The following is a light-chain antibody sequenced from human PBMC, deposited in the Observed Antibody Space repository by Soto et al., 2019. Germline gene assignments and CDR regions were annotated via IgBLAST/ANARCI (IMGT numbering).Light chain of an antibody. CDR2: EVN. CDR3: SSYAGGNKEV. J-gene: IGLJ1*01. V-gene: IGLV2-8*01. CDR1: SSDVGAYDY. Sequence: QSALTQPPSASGSPGQSVTISCTGTSSDVGAYDYVSWYQQHPGKAPKLMISEVNKRPSGVPDRFSGSKSGNTASLTVSGLQADDEADYYCSSYAGGNKEVFGTGTKLTVL.